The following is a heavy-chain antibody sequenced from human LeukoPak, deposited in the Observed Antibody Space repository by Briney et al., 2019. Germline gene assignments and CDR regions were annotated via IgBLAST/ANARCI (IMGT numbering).Heavy chain of an antibody. V-gene: IGHV1-18*01. Sequence: ASVEVSCKASGYTFTSYGISWVRQAPGQGLEWMGWISAYNGNTNYAQKLQGRVTMTTDTSTSTAYMELRSLRSDDTAVYYCARDPATVPADDAFDIWGQGTMVTVSS. CDR1: GYTFTSYG. CDR3: ARDPATVPADDAFDI. D-gene: IGHD4-17*01. J-gene: IGHJ3*02. CDR2: ISAYNGNT.